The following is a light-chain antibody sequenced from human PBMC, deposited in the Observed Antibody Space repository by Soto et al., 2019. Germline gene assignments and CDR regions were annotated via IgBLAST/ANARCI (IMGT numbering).Light chain of an antibody. J-gene: IGKJ4*01. Sequence: DSVRTQSPDSLSVSLDERATINCKSSQSILYRSNNKEYLAWYQQKPGQPPKLLIYWASTRESGVPDRFSGSGSGTDFTLTISSLQAEDVAVYYCQQFFTTPLTFGGGTKVDIK. CDR3: QQFFTTPLT. CDR1: QSILYRSNNKEY. CDR2: WAS. V-gene: IGKV4-1*01.